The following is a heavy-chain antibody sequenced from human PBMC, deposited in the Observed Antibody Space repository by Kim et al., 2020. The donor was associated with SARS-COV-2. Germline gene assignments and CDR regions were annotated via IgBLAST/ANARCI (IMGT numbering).Heavy chain of an antibody. CDR3: VRESGHSSSWSSGNYYYGMGV. J-gene: IGHJ6*02. CDR2: INPNSGGT. CDR1: GYTFTVYY. V-gene: IGHV1-2*04. D-gene: IGHD6-13*01. Sequence: ASVKVSCKASGYTFTVYYIHWVRQAPGQGLEWMGWINPNSGGTNYAQKFQGWVTMTRDTSISTAYMEVSRLRSDDTAVYYCVRESGHSSSWSSGNYYYGMGVWGQGTTVTVSS.